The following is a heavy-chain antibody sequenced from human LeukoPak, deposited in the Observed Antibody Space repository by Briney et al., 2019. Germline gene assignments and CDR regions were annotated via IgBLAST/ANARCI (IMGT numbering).Heavy chain of an antibody. V-gene: IGHV3-15*01. J-gene: IGHJ4*02. CDR2: IKSQADGETT. CDR3: TTSIILVTRRDL. D-gene: IGHD2-21*01. Sequence: PGGSLRLWGAASGFTFRNAWMSWVRKAPGKGLEWVGRIKSQADGETTDYAAPVKDRFTISRDDLEDTLYLKMNSLKIEDTAVYYCTTSIILVTRRDLWGQGTLVTVSS. CDR1: GFTFRNAW.